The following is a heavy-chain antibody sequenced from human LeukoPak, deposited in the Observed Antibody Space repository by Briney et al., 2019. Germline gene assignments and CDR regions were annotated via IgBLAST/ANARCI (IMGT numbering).Heavy chain of an antibody. V-gene: IGHV1-18*01. CDR3: SRRSGGSDYQGYFQH. Sequence: ASVKVSCKASGYTFTSYGISWVRQAPGQGLEWMGWISAYNGNTNYAQKLQGRVTMTTDTSTSTAYMELRSLRSDDTAVYYCSRRSGGSDYQGYFQHWGQGTLVTVSS. CDR1: GYTFTSYG. CDR2: ISAYNGNT. D-gene: IGHD2-21*01. J-gene: IGHJ1*01.